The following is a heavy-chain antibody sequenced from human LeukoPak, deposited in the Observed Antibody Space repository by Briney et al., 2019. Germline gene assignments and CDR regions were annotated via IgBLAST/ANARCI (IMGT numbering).Heavy chain of an antibody. CDR2: VDHTGST. D-gene: IGHD1-1*01. Sequence: SETLSLTCSVSDDSIAMYYWTWIRQPPGKGLEWIGYVDHTGSTNFNPSLNGRVSISRDTTKNLFSLRLRSVTAADTAVYFCARGRVSSSTWYSTYYYYFYMDVWGKGTTVTVPS. J-gene: IGHJ6*03. CDR3: ARGRVSSSTWYSTYYYYFYMDV. V-gene: IGHV4-59*01. CDR1: DDSIAMYY.